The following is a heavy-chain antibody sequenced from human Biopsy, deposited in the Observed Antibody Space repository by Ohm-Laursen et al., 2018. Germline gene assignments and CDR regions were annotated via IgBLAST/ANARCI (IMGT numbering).Heavy chain of an antibody. J-gene: IGHJ6*02. CDR3: AKDRYNYTPIGGFSMDV. Sequence: SLRLSCAAFGFSFSTYGIYWVRQAPGKGLEWVAAIWYDGTNKYYADSVKGRFTISRDNSRDTLYLQMSSLRAEDTAVYYCAKDRYNYTPIGGFSMDVWGQGTTVTVSS. CDR2: IWYDGTNK. V-gene: IGHV3-33*06. D-gene: IGHD5-18*01. CDR1: GFSFSTYG.